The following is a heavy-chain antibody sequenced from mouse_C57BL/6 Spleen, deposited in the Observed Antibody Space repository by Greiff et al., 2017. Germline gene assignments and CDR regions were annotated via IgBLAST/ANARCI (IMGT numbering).Heavy chain of an antibody. V-gene: IGHV5-4*03. Sequence: EVMLVESGGGLVKPGGSLKLSCAASGFTFSSYAMSWVRQTPEKRLEWVATISDGGSYTYYPDNVKGRFTISRDNAKINLYLQMSHLKSEDTAMYYCARGGSYYGNYFDYWGQGTTLTVSS. CDR3: ARGGSYYGNYFDY. J-gene: IGHJ2*01. CDR2: ISDGGSYT. D-gene: IGHD2-10*01. CDR1: GFTFSSYA.